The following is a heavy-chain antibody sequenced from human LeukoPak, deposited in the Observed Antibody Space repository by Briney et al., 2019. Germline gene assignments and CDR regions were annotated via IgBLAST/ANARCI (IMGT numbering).Heavy chain of an antibody. CDR2: ISGSGGST. CDR3: AKDPHSSGWNFFDY. CDR1: GFTFSSYG. Sequence: GGSLRLSCAASGFTFSSYGMSWVRQAPGKGLEWVSAISGSGGSTYYADSVKGRFTISRDNSKNTLYLQMNSLRAEDTAVYYYAKDPHSSGWNFFDYWGQGTLVTVSS. D-gene: IGHD6-19*01. J-gene: IGHJ4*02. V-gene: IGHV3-23*01.